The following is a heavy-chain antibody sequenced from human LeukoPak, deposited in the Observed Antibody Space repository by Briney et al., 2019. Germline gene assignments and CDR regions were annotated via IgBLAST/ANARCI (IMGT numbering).Heavy chain of an antibody. Sequence: PGGSLRLSCAASGSTFSDYYMSWIRQAPGKGLEWVSYISSSGSTIYYADSVKGRFTISRDNAKNSLYPQMNSLRAEDTAVYYCARDGRDFWSGYCSFDYWGQGTLVTVSS. CDR1: GSTFSDYY. CDR3: ARDGRDFWSGYCSFDY. D-gene: IGHD3-3*01. CDR2: ISSSGSTI. V-gene: IGHV3-11*01. J-gene: IGHJ4*02.